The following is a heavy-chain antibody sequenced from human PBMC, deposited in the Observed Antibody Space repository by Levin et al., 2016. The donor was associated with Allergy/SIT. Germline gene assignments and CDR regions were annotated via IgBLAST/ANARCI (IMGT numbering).Heavy chain of an antibody. J-gene: IGHJ3*02. V-gene: IGHV3-21*01. D-gene: IGHD2/OR15-2a*01. CDR3: ARDGSMEAFDI. Sequence: GGSLRLSCAASGFTFSSYSMNWVRQAPGKGLEWVSSISSSSSYIYYADSVKGRFTISRDNAKNSLYLQMNSLRAEDTAVYYCARDGSMEAFDIWGQGTMVTVSS. CDR2: ISSSSSYI. CDR1: GFTFSSYS.